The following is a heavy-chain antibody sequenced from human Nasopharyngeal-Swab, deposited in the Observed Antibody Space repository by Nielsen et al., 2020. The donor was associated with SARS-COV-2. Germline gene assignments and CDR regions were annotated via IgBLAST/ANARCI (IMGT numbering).Heavy chain of an antibody. V-gene: IGHV3-23*01. J-gene: IGHJ6*02. CDR2: ISASGSST. CDR3: AKESGSYLYYYYGMDV. Sequence: GGSLRPSCAATGSTFRRCSMSWVRQAPGKGLEWVSAISASGSSTYHADSVKGRFTISRDNSQNTLYLQMSSLRVEDTAVYYCAKESGSYLYYYYGMDVWGQGTTVTVSS. CDR1: GSTFRRCS. D-gene: IGHD1-26*01.